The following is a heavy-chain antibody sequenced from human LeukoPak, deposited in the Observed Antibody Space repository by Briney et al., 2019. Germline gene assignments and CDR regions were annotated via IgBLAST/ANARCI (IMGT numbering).Heavy chain of an antibody. CDR2: INYSGST. D-gene: IGHD5-12*01. Sequence: SETLSLTCGFYGGSLNYYYWTWIRQPPGKGLEWIGEINYSGSTNYNPSLKGRATISIDTSRSQFSLKLSSVTAADAAVYFCARGRSHKTNNGYDFFAYYYNLDVWGQGTTVTVSS. CDR1: GGSLNYYY. CDR3: ARGRSHKTNNGYDFFAYYYNLDV. V-gene: IGHV4-34*01. J-gene: IGHJ6*02.